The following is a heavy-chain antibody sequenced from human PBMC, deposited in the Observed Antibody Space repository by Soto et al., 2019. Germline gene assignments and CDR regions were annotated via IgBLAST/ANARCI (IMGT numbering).Heavy chain of an antibody. CDR3: ARDLVRNWFDP. V-gene: IGHV3-48*02. CDR1: GFTFSSYG. D-gene: IGHD6-6*01. Sequence: GGSLRLSCAASGFTFSSYGRNWVRQAPGKGLEWVSYISSSSTIYYADSVKGRFTISRDNAKNSLYLQMNSLRDEDTAVYYCARDLVRNWFDPWGQGTLLTVSS. J-gene: IGHJ5*02. CDR2: ISSSSTI.